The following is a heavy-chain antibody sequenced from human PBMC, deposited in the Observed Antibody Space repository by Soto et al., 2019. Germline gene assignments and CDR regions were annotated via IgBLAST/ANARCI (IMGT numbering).Heavy chain of an antibody. CDR3: ARAWFGELYYYYGMDV. J-gene: IGHJ6*02. CDR2: IFSNDEK. CDR1: GFSLSNARMG. D-gene: IGHD3-10*01. Sequence: QVTLKESGPVLVKPTETLTLTCTVSGFSLSNARMGVSWIRQPPGKALEWLAHIFSNDEKSYSTSLKSRLTISKKTSKSQVVLTMTNMDPVDTATYYCARAWFGELYYYYGMDVWGQGTTVTVSS. V-gene: IGHV2-26*01.